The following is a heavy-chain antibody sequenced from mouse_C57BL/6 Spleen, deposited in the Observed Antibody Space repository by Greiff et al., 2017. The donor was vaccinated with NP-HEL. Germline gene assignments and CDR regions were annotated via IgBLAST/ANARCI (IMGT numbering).Heavy chain of an antibody. D-gene: IGHD2-1*01. CDR2: IDPSDSYT. V-gene: IGHV1-50*01. Sequence: VQLQQPGAELVKPGASVKLSCKASGYTFTSYWMQWVKQRPGQGLEWIGEIDPSDSYTNYNQKFKGKATLTVDTSSSTAYMQLSSLTSEDSAVYYCANSLPFAYWGQGTLVTVSA. CDR1: GYTFTSYW. J-gene: IGHJ3*01. CDR3: ANSLPFAY.